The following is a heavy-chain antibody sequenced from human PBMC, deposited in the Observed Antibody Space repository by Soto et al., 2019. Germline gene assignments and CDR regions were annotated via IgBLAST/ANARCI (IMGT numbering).Heavy chain of an antibody. J-gene: IGHJ4*02. CDR1: GGSISSSSYY. D-gene: IGHD3-10*01. CDR2: IYYSGST. CDR3: ARLVRRFGEPRFDY. Sequence: QLQLQESGPGLVKPSETLSLTCTVSGGSISSSSYYWGWIRQPPGKGLEWIGSIYYSGSTYYNPSLKSRVTISVDTSKNQFSRKLSSVTAADTAVYYCARLVRRFGEPRFDYWGQGTLVTVSS. V-gene: IGHV4-39*01.